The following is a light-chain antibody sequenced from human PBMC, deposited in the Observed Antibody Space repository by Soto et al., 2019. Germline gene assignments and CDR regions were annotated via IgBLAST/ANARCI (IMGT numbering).Light chain of an antibody. J-gene: IGKJ1*01. V-gene: IGKV1-5*01. CDR2: DAS. Sequence: IQMTQSPSTLSASVGDRVTITCRASQSISNWLAWYQQKQGKAPKLLIYDASSLESGVPSRFSGSGSGTEFTLTISSLQPDDFATYYCQQYNSYPWTFGQGTKVDI. CDR1: QSISNW. CDR3: QQYNSYPWT.